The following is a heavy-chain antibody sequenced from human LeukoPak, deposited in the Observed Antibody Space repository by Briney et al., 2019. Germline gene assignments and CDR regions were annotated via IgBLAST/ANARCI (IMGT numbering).Heavy chain of an antibody. CDR3: ARQYNWNDGFDY. CDR1: GGSISSSSYY. D-gene: IGHD1-1*01. V-gene: IGHV4-39*01. CDR2: IYYSGST. J-gene: IGHJ4*02. Sequence: PSETLSLTCTVSGGSISSSSYYWGWIRQPPGKGLEWIGSIYYSGSTYYNPSLKSRVTISVDTSKNQFSLKLSSVTAADTAVYYCARQYNWNDGFDYWGQGTLVTVSS.